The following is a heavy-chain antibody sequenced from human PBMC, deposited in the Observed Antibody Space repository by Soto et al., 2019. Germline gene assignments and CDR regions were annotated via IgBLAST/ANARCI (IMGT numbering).Heavy chain of an antibody. CDR3: ARGAKIRGVLIYYGLDV. V-gene: IGHV1-46*03. D-gene: IGHD3-10*01. J-gene: IGHJ6*02. Sequence: ASVKVSCKASGYTFTSYYMHWVRQAPGQGLEWMGIINPSGGSTNYTQKFQGRVTMTRDTTTSTVYMELSSLRSDDTAVYYCARGAKIRGVLIYYGLDVWGLGTTVTVSS. CDR1: GYTFTSYY. CDR2: INPSGGST.